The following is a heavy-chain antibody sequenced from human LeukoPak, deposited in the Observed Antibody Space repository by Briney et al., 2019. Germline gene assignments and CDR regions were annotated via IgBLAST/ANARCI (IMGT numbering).Heavy chain of an antibody. Sequence: PGGSLRLSCAASGFTFSSYWMSWVRQAPGKGLEWVANIKQAGSENYYVDSVKGRFTISRDNAKNSLYLQMNSLRAEDTAVYYCARARAGSIAARSISFDYWGQGTLVTVSS. CDR1: GFTFSSYW. CDR2: IKQAGSEN. J-gene: IGHJ4*02. V-gene: IGHV3-7*01. CDR3: ARARAGSIAARSISFDY. D-gene: IGHD6-6*01.